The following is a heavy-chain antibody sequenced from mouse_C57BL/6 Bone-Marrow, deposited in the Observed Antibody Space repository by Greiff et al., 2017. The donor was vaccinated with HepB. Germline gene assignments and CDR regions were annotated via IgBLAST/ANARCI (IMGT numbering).Heavy chain of an antibody. D-gene: IGHD2-4*01. J-gene: IGHJ4*01. CDR1: GFTFSSYA. Sequence: VQLKESGEGLVKPGGSLKLSCAASGFTFSSYAMSWVRQTPEKRLEWVAYISSGGDYIYYADTVKGRFTISRDNARNTLYLQMSSLKSEDTAMYYCTREGIYYDYPYAMDYWGQGTSVTVSS. CDR3: TREGIYYDYPYAMDY. CDR2: ISSGGDYI. V-gene: IGHV5-9-1*02.